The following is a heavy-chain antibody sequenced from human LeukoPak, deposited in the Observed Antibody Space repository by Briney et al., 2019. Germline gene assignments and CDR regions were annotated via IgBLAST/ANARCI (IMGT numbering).Heavy chain of an antibody. D-gene: IGHD3-10*01. Sequence: PSETLSLTCTVSGGSISTSNYYWGWIRQPPGKGLEWVSAISGSGGSTYYADSVKGRFTISRDNSKNTLYLQMNSLRAEDTAVYYCAKDGLLWFGEPPAPELWGQGTLVTVSS. J-gene: IGHJ4*02. CDR1: GGSISTSNYY. CDR2: ISGSGGST. CDR3: AKDGLLWFGEPPAPEL. V-gene: IGHV3-23*01.